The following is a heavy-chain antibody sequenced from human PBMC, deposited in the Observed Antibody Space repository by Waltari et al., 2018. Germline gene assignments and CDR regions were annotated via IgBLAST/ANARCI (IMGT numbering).Heavy chain of an antibody. CDR1: VFTFRSYA. V-gene: IGHV3-30*16. J-gene: IGHJ4*02. CDR2: ISYDGSNK. CDR3: ARDPTPIVGATTYDY. D-gene: IGHD1-26*01. Sequence: QVQLVVFGGVVVQPGRSLRLSCAASVFTFRSYAMHWVRQPPGKGLEWVAVISYDGSNKYYADSVKGRVTISRDNSKNTLYLQMNSLRAEDTAVYYCARDPTPIVGATTYDYWGQGTLVTVSS.